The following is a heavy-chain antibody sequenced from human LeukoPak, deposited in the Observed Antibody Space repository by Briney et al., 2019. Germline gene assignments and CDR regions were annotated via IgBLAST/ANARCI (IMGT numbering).Heavy chain of an antibody. CDR2: IRYDGRNK. CDR3: AKVATIAAAGEFDY. D-gene: IGHD6-13*01. Sequence: TGGSLRLSCAASGLTFSSYGMHGVRQAPGKGLEGGAFIRYDGRNKYYADSVRGRFTISRDSSKNTLYLQMNSLRAEDTAVYYCAKVATIAAAGEFDYWGQGTLVTVFS. V-gene: IGHV3-30*02. J-gene: IGHJ4*02. CDR1: GLTFSSYG.